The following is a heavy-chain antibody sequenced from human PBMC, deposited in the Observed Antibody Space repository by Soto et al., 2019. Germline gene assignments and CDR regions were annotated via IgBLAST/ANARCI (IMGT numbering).Heavy chain of an antibody. J-gene: IGHJ6*02. V-gene: IGHV3-23*01. CDR3: ATDPICSGGSCLGGMDV. CDR1: GFTFSSYA. Sequence: LRLSCAASGFTFSSYAMSWVRQAPGKGLEWVSAISGSGGSTYYADSVKGRFTISRDNSKNTLYLQMNSLRAEDTAVYYCATDPICSGGSCLGGMDVWGQGTTVTVSS. CDR2: ISGSGGST. D-gene: IGHD2-15*01.